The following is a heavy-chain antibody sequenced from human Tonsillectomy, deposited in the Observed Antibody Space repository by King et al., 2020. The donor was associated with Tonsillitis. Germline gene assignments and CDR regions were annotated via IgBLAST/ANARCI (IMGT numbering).Heavy chain of an antibody. CDR3: ALTPQIAAAGTVFDY. Sequence: VQLVESGGGLVQPGGSLRLSCAASGFTFSSYAMSWVRQAPGKGLEWVSTISGSGVSTYYADSVKGRFTISRDNSKNTLYLQINSLRAEDTAVYYCALTPQIAAAGTVFDYWGQEALVTVSS. CDR1: GFTFSSYA. CDR2: ISGSGVST. V-gene: IGHV3-23*04. D-gene: IGHD6-13*01. J-gene: IGHJ4*02.